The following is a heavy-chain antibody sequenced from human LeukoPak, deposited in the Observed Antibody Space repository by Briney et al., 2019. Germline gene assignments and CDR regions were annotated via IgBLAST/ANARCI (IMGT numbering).Heavy chain of an antibody. CDR2: IKSKTDGGTT. V-gene: IGHV3-15*01. CDR1: GFTFSNAW. D-gene: IGHD2-8*01. J-gene: IGHJ4*02. Sequence: GGSLRLSCAVSGFTFSNAWMSWVRQAPGKGLEWVGRIKSKTDGGTTDYAAPVKGRFTISRDDSKNTLYLQMNSLKTEDTAVYYCTTDFPYGCTNGVCPIDYWGQGTLVTVSS. CDR3: TTDFPYGCTNGVCPIDY.